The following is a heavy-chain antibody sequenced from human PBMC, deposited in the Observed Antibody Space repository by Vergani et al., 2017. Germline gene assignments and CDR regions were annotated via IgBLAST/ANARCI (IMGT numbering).Heavy chain of an antibody. CDR2: IKSTFDRGTT. Sequence: EVQLVESGGGIVKPGGSLRLSCVASGFSFRNAWMNWVRRTPGKGLEWVGRIKSTFDRGTTDYAAAVKGRFTISRDDSKNTLLLQMNGLNTEDIGVYYCTTDPRYCGDGSCYWLRDHHYYGMDVWGQGTTVTVSS. CDR1: GFSFRNAW. CDR3: TTDPRYCGDGSCYWLRDHHYYGMDV. J-gene: IGHJ6*02. V-gene: IGHV3-15*07. D-gene: IGHD2-21*01.